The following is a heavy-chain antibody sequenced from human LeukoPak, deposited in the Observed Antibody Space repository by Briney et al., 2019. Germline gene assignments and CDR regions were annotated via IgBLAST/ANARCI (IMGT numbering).Heavy chain of an antibody. CDR3: ARDPGDTAWYNFDF. J-gene: IGHJ4*02. D-gene: IGHD6-13*01. CDR2: IHSSGST. V-gene: IGHV4-59*11. CDR1: GGSLSGHF. Sequence: PSETLSLTCTVSGGSLSGHFWSWFRRPPGKGLENIGYIHSSGSTNYNPSYKSRVTVSLEMSKNQFSLSLSSVTAADTAVYYCARDPGDTAWYNFDFWGQGILVTVSS.